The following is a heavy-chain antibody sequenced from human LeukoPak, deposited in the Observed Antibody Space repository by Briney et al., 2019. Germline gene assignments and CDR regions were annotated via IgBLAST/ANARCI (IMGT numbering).Heavy chain of an antibody. J-gene: IGHJ5*02. Sequence: PSETLSLTCAVSGGSISSGGYSWSWIRQPPGKGLEWIGYIYHSGSTYYNPSLKSRVTISVDRSKNQFSLKLSSVTAADTAVYYRARDLAGYCSGGSCYSGNWFDPWGQGTLVTVSS. CDR2: IYHSGST. D-gene: IGHD2-15*01. CDR3: ARDLAGYCSGGSCYSGNWFDP. V-gene: IGHV4-30-2*01. CDR1: GGSISSGGYS.